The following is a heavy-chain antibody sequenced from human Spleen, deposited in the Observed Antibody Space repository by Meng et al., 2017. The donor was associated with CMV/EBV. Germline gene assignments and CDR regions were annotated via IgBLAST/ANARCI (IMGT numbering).Heavy chain of an antibody. CDR1: GFTFSNYS. Sequence: GESLKISCAASGFTFSNYSMNWVRQAPGKGLEWVSYISSSSTIYYADSVKGRFTISRDNAKNSLYLQMNSLGAEDTAVYYCTRGLGHWGQGTLVTVSS. CDR3: TRGLGH. CDR2: ISSSSTI. V-gene: IGHV3-48*04. J-gene: IGHJ4*02. D-gene: IGHD3-9*01.